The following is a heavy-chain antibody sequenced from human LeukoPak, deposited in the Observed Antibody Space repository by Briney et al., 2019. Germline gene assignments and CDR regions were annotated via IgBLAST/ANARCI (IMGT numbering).Heavy chain of an antibody. D-gene: IGHD6-13*01. CDR2: ISSSSSYI. CDR3: ARDLEGYSSSFDY. J-gene: IGHJ4*02. CDR1: GFTFSSYS. Sequence: PGGSLRLSCAASGFTFSSYSMNWVRHAPRQGLEWVSSISSSSSYIYYADSVKGRFTISRDNAKNSLYLQMNSLRAEDTAVYYCARDLEGYSSSFDYWGQGTLVTVSS. V-gene: IGHV3-21*01.